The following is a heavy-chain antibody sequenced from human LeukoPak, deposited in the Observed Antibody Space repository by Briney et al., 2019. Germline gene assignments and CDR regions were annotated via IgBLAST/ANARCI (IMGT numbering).Heavy chain of an antibody. D-gene: IGHD2-15*01. J-gene: IGHJ4*02. V-gene: IGHV1-18*01. CDR2: ISAYNGNT. CDR3: ASPSLGYCSGGSCYSMKY. Sequence: ASVKVSCTASGYTFTSYGISWVRQAPGQGLEWMGWISAYNGNTNYAQKLQGRVTMTTDTSTSTAYMELRSLRSDDTAVYYCASPSLGYCSGGSCYSMKYWGQGTLVTVSS. CDR1: GYTFTSYG.